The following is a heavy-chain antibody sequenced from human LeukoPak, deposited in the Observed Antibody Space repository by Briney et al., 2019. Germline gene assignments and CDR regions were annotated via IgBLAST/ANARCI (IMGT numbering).Heavy chain of an antibody. D-gene: IGHD3-10*01. CDR2: IYVGNGNT. J-gene: IGHJ4*02. V-gene: IGHV1-3*01. CDR3: ARVDGSGPNAPNDC. CDR1: RYPFTSYA. Sequence: GASVKISCKASRYPFTSYAMHWVRQAPGQRLEWMGWIYVGNGNTEYSRKFQGRVTITRDTPATTTYMELSSLRSEDTAVYYCARVDGSGPNAPNDCWGQGSLVTVSS.